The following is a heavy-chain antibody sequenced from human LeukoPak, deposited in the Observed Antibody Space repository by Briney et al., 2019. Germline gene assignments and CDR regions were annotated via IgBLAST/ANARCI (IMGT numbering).Heavy chain of an antibody. V-gene: IGHV3-48*03. Sequence: GGSLRLSCAASGFTFSSYEMNWVRQAPGKGLEWVSYISSSGSTIYYADFVKGRFTISRDNAKNSLYLQMNSLRAEDTAVYYCARAGDYGDYVFDYWGQGTLVTVSS. CDR3: ARAGDYGDYVFDY. CDR1: GFTFSSYE. CDR2: ISSSGSTI. D-gene: IGHD4-17*01. J-gene: IGHJ4*02.